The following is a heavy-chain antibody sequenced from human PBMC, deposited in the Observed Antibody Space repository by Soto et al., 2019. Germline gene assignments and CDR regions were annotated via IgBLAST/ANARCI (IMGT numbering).Heavy chain of an antibody. V-gene: IGHV1-69*13. CDR3: AREMATVGSAFDI. J-gene: IGHJ3*02. CDR2: IIPIFGTA. D-gene: IGHD4-4*01. Sequence: ASVKVSCKASGGTFSSYAISWVRQAPGQGLEWMGGIIPIFGTANYAQKFQGRVTITADESTSTAYMELSSLRSEDTAVYYCAREMATVGSAFDIWGQGTMVTVSS. CDR1: GGTFSSYA.